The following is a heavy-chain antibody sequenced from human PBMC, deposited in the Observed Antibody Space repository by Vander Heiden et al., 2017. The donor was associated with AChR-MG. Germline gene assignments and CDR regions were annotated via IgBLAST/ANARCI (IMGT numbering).Heavy chain of an antibody. CDR3: AESGAYYYGMDV. D-gene: IGHD3-10*01. CDR2: IYSGGST. J-gene: IGHJ6*02. V-gene: IGHV3-53*01. CDR1: GFTVSSND. Sequence: EVQLVEPGGGLIQPGGSLRLSCSASGFTVSSNDMSWVRQAPGKGLEWVSVIYSGGSTYYADSVKGRFTISRDNSKNTLYRQMNSLRAEDTAVYYCAESGAYYYGMDVWGQGTTVTVSS.